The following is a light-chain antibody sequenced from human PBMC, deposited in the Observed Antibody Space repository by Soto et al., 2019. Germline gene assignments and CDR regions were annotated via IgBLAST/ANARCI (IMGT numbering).Light chain of an antibody. J-gene: IGLJ1*01. CDR2: EVT. CDR3: SSYAGSNTFV. CDR1: SRDVGGYDY. Sequence: QSALTQPPSASGSPGQSVTISCTGTSRDVGGYDYVSWYQQHPGKAPKLMIYEVTKRPSGVADRFSGSKSGNTASLTLSGLQAEDEADYYCSSYAGSNTFVFGTGTKVTVL. V-gene: IGLV2-8*01.